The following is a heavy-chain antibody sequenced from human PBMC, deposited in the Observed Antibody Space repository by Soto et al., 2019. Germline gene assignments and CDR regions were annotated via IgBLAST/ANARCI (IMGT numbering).Heavy chain of an antibody. D-gene: IGHD5-12*01. CDR1: GGSISNYY. CDR3: AAGGGLPRYY. CDR2: IYSGGST. Sequence: SETLSLTCTVSGGSISNYYWTWIRQHPGKGLEWIGYIYSGGSTYYNPSPKSRVTISVDTSKNQFSLKLSSVTAADTAVYYCAAGGGLPRYYWGQGTLVTVSS. V-gene: IGHV4-4*08. J-gene: IGHJ4*02.